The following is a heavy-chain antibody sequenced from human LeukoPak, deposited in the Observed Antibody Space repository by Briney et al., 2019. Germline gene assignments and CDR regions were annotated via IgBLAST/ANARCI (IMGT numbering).Heavy chain of an antibody. CDR1: GGTFSSYA. D-gene: IGHD5-18*01. CDR3: ARDWDSYGAFDY. V-gene: IGHV1-69*13. Sequence: SVKVSCKASGGTFSSYAISWVRQAPGQGLEWIGGIIPIFGTANYARKFQGRVTITADESTSTAYMELSSLRSEDTAVYYCARDWDSYGAFDYWGQGTLVTVSS. J-gene: IGHJ4*02. CDR2: IIPIFGTA.